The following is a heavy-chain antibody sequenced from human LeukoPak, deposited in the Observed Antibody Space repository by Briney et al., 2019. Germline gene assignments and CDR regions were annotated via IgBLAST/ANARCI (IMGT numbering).Heavy chain of an antibody. CDR3: ASAEFGDYSYYFDY. CDR1: GGSISSSSYY. V-gene: IGHV4-39*07. CDR2: IYYSGST. Sequence: SETLSLTCTVSGGSISSSSYYWGWIRQPPGKGLEWIGSIYYSGSTYYNPSLKSRVTISVDTSKNQFSLKLSSVTAADTAVYYCASAEFGDYSYYFDYWGQGTLVTVSS. D-gene: IGHD4-17*01. J-gene: IGHJ4*02.